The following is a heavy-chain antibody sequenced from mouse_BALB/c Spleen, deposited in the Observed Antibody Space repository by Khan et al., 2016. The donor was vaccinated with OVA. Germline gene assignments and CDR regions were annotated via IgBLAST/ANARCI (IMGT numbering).Heavy chain of an antibody. V-gene: IGHV3-6*02. CDR1: GYSITSGYF. CDR2: IRYDGNS. Sequence: EVQLQESGPGLVKPSQSLSLTCSVTGYSITSGYFWNWIRQFPGNKLEWMGYIRYDGNSNYNPSLKNRISITRDTSKNQFFRKLNSVTPGDTATYYCARGGSSGPAWFAYWGQGTLVTVSA. CDR3: ARGGSSGPAWFAY. J-gene: IGHJ3*01. D-gene: IGHD3-1*01.